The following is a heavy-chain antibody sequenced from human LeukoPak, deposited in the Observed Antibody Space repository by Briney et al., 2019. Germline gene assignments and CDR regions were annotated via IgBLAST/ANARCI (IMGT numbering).Heavy chain of an antibody. J-gene: IGHJ6*02. V-gene: IGHV1-69*04. CDR3: ARARVTRYGDYDPYYYGMDV. Sequence: SVRVSCKASGGTFSSYAISWVRQAPGQGLEWMGRIIPILGIANYAQKFQGRVTITADKSTSTAYMELSSLRSEDTAVYYCARARVTRYGDYDPYYYGMDVWGQGTTVTVSS. CDR1: GGTFSSYA. D-gene: IGHD4-17*01. CDR2: IIPILGIA.